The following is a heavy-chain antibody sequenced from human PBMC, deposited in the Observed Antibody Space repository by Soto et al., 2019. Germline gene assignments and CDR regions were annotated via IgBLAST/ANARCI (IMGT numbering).Heavy chain of an antibody. J-gene: IGHJ3*02. D-gene: IGHD2-15*01. CDR2: INAGNGNT. Sequence: GASVKVSCKASGYTFTIYAMHWVRQAPGQRLEWMGWINAGNGNTKYSQKFQGRVTITRDTSASTAYMELSSLRSEDTAVYYCAREAGGACFDIWGQGTMVTVSS. V-gene: IGHV1-3*01. CDR1: GYTFTIYA. CDR3: AREAGGACFDI.